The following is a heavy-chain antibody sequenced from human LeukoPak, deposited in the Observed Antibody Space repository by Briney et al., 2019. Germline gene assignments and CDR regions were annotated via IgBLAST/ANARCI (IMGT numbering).Heavy chain of an antibody. Sequence: ASVEVSCKASGYTFTSYYMHWVRQAPGQGLEWMGIINPSGGSTSYAQKFQGRVTMTRDTSTSTVYMELSSLRSEDTAVYYCARALVGDFNIRGTAIGYYFDYWGQGTLVTVSS. CDR1: GYTFTSYY. D-gene: IGHD2-21*02. CDR3: ARALVGDFNIRGTAIGYYFDY. CDR2: INPSGGST. J-gene: IGHJ4*02. V-gene: IGHV1-46*01.